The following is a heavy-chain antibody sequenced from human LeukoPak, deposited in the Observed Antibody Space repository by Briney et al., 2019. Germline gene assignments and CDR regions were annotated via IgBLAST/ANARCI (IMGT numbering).Heavy chain of an antibody. CDR2: IRSKASSYAT. V-gene: IGHV3-73*01. Sequence: GGSLRLSCAASGFTSSGSAMHWVRQASGKGLEWVGRIRSKASSYATAYAASVKGRFTISRDDSKNTAYLQMNSLKTEDTAVYYCTIVVPAARDNWFDPWGQGTLVTVSS. CDR3: TIVVPAARDNWFDP. CDR1: GFTSSGSA. J-gene: IGHJ5*02. D-gene: IGHD2-2*01.